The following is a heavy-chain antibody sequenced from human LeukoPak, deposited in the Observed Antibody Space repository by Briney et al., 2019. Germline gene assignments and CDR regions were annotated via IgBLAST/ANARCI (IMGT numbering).Heavy chain of an antibody. V-gene: IGHV4-61*02. CDR3: AREVKERGYGLTPHYYYYMDV. CDR2: IYTSGST. Sequence: PSETLSLTCTVSGGSISSGSYYWSWIRQPAGKGLEWIGRIYTSGSTNYNPSLKSRVTISVDTSKNQFSLKLSSVTAADTAVYYCAREVKERGYGLTPHYYYYMDVWGKGTTVTISS. CDR1: GGSISSGSYY. J-gene: IGHJ6*03. D-gene: IGHD4-23*01.